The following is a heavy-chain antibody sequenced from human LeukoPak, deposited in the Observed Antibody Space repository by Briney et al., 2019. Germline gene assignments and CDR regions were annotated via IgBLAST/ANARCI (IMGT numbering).Heavy chain of an antibody. CDR3: ARDFYDGFALDY. J-gene: IGHJ4*02. CDR2: IKQDGSEK. CDR1: GFTFSSYA. Sequence: GGSLRLSCAASGFTFSSYAMTWVRQAPGKGLEWVANIKQDGSEKYYVDSVKGRFTISRDNAKNSLYLQMNSLRAEDTAVYYCARDFYDGFALDYWGQGSLVTVSS. V-gene: IGHV3-7*01. D-gene: IGHD2/OR15-2a*01.